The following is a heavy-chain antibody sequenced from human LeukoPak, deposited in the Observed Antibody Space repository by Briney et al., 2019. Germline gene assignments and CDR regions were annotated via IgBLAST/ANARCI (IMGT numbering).Heavy chain of an antibody. CDR1: GFTFNTYA. Sequence: GGSLRLSCAASGFTFNTYAMTWVRQAPGKGLEWVSTLSGSTYYADSVKGRFTISRDNSKNTLYLQMNSLRAEDTAVYYCAKDSYSKGDFWGQGVLVTVSS. J-gene: IGHJ4*02. D-gene: IGHD6-13*01. CDR3: AKDSYSKGDF. V-gene: IGHV3-23*01. CDR2: LSGST.